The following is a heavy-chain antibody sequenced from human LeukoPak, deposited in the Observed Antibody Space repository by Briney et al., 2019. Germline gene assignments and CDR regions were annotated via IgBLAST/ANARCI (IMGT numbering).Heavy chain of an antibody. J-gene: IGHJ4*02. Sequence: SEILSLTCAVSGYSISSGYYWGWIRQPPGKGLEWIGSIYHSGSTYYNPSLKSRVTIPVDASKNQFSLKLRSVTAADTAVYYCARHRTSSNYFDYWGQGTLVTVSS. CDR2: IYHSGST. V-gene: IGHV4-38-2*01. D-gene: IGHD1-1*01. CDR1: GYSISSGYY. CDR3: ARHRTSSNYFDY.